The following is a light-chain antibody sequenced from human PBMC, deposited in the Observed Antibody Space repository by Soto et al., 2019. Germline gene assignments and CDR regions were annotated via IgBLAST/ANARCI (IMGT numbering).Light chain of an antibody. Sequence: QSVLTQPPSVSAAPGQKVTISCSGSSSNIGNNYVSWYQQLPGTAPKLLIYENNKRPSGIPDRFSGSKSGTSATLGITGLQTGDEADYYCGTWDSSPSDLYVYGTGTKLTVL. CDR2: ENN. CDR3: GTWDSSPSDLYV. J-gene: IGLJ1*01. V-gene: IGLV1-51*02. CDR1: SSNIGNNY.